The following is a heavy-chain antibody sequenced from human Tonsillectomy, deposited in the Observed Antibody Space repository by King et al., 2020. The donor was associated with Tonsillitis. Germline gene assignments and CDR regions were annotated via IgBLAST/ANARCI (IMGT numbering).Heavy chain of an antibody. CDR1: GFNFTKFG. D-gene: IGHD7-27*01. J-gene: IGHJ4*02. CDR2: VSSRGSAI. V-gene: IGHV3-30*02. Sequence: VQLVESGGGVVHPGGSLRLACVTSGFNFTKFGFHWVRQVPGRGLEWVATVSSRGSAIHYAESARGRFTVSRDSSRTTVYLQMTNLTPADTAVYYCSRGARLELGQRGFVHWGLGTLVTVSS. CDR3: SRGARLELGQRGFVH.